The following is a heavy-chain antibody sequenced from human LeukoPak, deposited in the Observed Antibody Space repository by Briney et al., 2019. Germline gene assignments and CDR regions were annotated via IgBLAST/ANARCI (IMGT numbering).Heavy chain of an antibody. J-gene: IGHJ6*03. D-gene: IGHD6-19*01. CDR1: GFTFSSYS. CDR3: ARDKEQWLLVGYYYYMDV. CDR2: ISSSSSYI. Sequence: KPGGSLRLSCAASGFTFSSYSMNWVRQAPGKGLEWVSSISSSSSYIYYADSVKGRFTISRDNAKNSLYLQMNSLRAEDTAVYYCARDKEQWLLVGYYYYMDVWGKGTTVTVSS. V-gene: IGHV3-21*01.